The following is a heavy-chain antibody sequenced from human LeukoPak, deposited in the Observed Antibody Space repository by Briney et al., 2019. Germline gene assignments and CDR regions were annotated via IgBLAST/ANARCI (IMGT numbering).Heavy chain of an antibody. J-gene: IGHJ4*02. CDR1: GFTFGDFA. D-gene: IGHD5-24*01. Sequence: GSLRLSCIGSGFTFGDFAVSWFRQAPGKGQEWAGFIRSKANGGTTEYAASVKGRFTISRDDSKSIAYLQVSSLKTEDTAVYYCTRRDGYIFDHWGQGILVTVSS. CDR2: IRSKANGGTT. V-gene: IGHV3-49*03. CDR3: TRRDGYIFDH.